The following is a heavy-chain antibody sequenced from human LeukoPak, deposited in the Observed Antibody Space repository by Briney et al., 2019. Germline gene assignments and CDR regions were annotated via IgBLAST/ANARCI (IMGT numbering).Heavy chain of an antibody. Sequence: SGTLSLTCAVSGGSISSSNWWSWVRQPPGKGLEWIGEIYHSGRTNYTPSLKSRVTISADKSISTAYLQWSSLKASDTAMYYCARIQADYDYVWGSYRPYFDYWGQGTLVTVSS. CDR2: IYHSGRT. CDR3: ARIQADYDYVWGSYRPYFDY. J-gene: IGHJ4*02. CDR1: GGSISSSNW. D-gene: IGHD3-16*02. V-gene: IGHV4-4*02.